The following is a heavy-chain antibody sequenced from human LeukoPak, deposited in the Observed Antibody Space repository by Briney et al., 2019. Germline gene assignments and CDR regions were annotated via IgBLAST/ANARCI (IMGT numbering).Heavy chain of an antibody. CDR1: GFTISSYG. CDR3: ATSVYGSGNY. D-gene: IGHD3-10*01. V-gene: IGHV3-23*01. Sequence: GGSLRLSCAASGFTISSYGMSWVRQAPGKGLEWVPSVCGGTTYYADSVKGRFTISRDNSKNTVSLQMNSLRAEDTAVYYCATSVYGSGNYWGQGTLVTVSS. J-gene: IGHJ4*02. CDR2: VCGGTT.